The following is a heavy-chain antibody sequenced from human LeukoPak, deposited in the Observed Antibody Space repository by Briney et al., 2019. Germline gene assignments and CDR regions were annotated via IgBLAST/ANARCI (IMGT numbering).Heavy chain of an antibody. V-gene: IGHV3-21*06. CDR3: ARDPYSGNYGAYYYYYMDV. J-gene: IGHJ6*03. Sequence: GGSLRLSCAASGFTFSTYGMSWVRQAPGKGLEWVSSITSSSSYIYYADSVKGRFTISRDNAKNSLYLQMDSLRVEDTAEYYCARDPYSGNYGAYYYYYMDVWGKGTTVTVSS. CDR1: GFTFSTYG. CDR2: ITSSSSYI. D-gene: IGHD1-26*01.